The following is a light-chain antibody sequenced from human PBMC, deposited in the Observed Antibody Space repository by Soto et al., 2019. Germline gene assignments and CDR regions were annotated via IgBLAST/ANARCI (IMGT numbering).Light chain of an antibody. J-gene: IGLJ3*02. Sequence: QSALTQSASVSGSPGQSITISCTGTSSDVGGYNYVSWYQQHPGKAPKLMIYEVSNRPSGVSYRFSGSKSGNTASLTISGLQAEDEADYHCSSYTSTSTLVFGGGTKLTVL. CDR2: EVS. CDR1: SSDVGGYNY. CDR3: SSYTSTSTLV. V-gene: IGLV2-14*01.